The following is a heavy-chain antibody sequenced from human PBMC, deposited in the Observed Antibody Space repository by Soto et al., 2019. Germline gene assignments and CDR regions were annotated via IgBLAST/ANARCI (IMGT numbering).Heavy chain of an antibody. J-gene: IGHJ3*01. CDR2: VYSSGGS. CDR1: GGSISTSRNY. CDR3: ARQHCSGGVCHRDDAFDV. V-gene: IGHV4-39*01. Sequence: LQLQESGPGLVKPSETLSLTCTVSGGSISTSRNYWGWIRQPPGKGLQWIGSVYSSGGSYYTPYLKSRLSIYFDTSKNQFSTHLSSLTAADTAGYFCARQHCSGGVCHRDDAFDVWGQGTVGIVSS. D-gene: IGHD2-8*02.